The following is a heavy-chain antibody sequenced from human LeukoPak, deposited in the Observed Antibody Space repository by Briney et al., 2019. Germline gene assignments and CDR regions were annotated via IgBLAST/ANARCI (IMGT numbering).Heavy chain of an antibody. Sequence: PGGSLRLSCAASGFTFSSYAMSWVRQAPGKGLEWVSAISGSGGSSTYYAGSVKGRFTISRDNSKNTLYLQMNSLRAEDTAVYYCANSAAVGTFYWGQGTLVTVSS. CDR2: ISGSGGSST. V-gene: IGHV3-23*01. CDR1: GFTFSSYA. J-gene: IGHJ4*02. D-gene: IGHD6-13*01. CDR3: ANSAAVGTFY.